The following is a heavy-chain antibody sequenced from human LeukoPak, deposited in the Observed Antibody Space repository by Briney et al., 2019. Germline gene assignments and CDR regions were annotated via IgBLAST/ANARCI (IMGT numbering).Heavy chain of an antibody. CDR3: ASIAGVHYYYYGMDV. D-gene: IGHD7-27*01. V-gene: IGHV4-39*01. CDR2: IYYSRST. J-gene: IGHJ6*02. CDR1: GGSISSYN. Sequence: SETLSVTCTVSGGSISSYNWGWSRQPPGKGREWIGRIYYSRSTYYNPSLKSRVTIPVDTSKNQSSLKLSSVTAADTAVYYCASIAGVHYYYYGMDVWGQGTTVTVSS.